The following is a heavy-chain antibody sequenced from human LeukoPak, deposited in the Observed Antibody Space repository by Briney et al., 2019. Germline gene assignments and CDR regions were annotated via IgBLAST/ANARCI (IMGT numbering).Heavy chain of an antibody. D-gene: IGHD4-23*01. CDR3: ARDPNRLADYGGHYFDH. Sequence: HPGGSLRLSCVASGFTFSSFSMHWVRQAPGNGLEWVAVISHDGSHKSYADSVRGRFTISRDNSKNTLSLQMNTLRPEDTALFYCARDPNRLADYGGHYFDHWGQGTLVTVSS. CDR1: GFTFSSFS. V-gene: IGHV3-30*04. J-gene: IGHJ4*02. CDR2: ISHDGSHK.